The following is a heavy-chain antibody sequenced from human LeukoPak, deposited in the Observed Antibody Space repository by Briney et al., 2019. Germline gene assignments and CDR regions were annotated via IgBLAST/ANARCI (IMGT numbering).Heavy chain of an antibody. Sequence: GGSLRLSCAASGFTFSTYSHNWVRQAPGKGLEWVAVIWYDGSNKYYADSVKGRFTISRDNSRNTLYLQMNSLRAEDTAVYYCARGLVRFGELYWGQGTLVTVSS. D-gene: IGHD3-10*01. CDR1: GFTFSTYS. CDR2: IWYDGSNK. V-gene: IGHV3-33*08. J-gene: IGHJ4*02. CDR3: ARGLVRFGELY.